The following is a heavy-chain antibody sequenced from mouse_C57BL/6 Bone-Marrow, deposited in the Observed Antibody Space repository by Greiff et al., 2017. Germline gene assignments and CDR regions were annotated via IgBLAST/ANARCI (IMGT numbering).Heavy chain of an antibody. D-gene: IGHD1-1*01. Sequence: EVQLQQSGPVLVKPGASVKMSCKASGYTFTDYYMHWVKQSHGKGLEWIGGINPYHGGTSYNQKFKGKATLTVDKSSSTADMELNILTSEDSAVYYCSRRDYCSSYVGFAYWGQGTLVTVSA. J-gene: IGHJ3*01. CDR1: GYTFTDYY. CDR3: SRRDYCSSYVGFAY. V-gene: IGHV1-19*01. CDR2: INPYHGGT.